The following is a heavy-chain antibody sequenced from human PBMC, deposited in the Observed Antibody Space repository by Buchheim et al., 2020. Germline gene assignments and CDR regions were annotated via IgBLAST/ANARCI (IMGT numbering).Heavy chain of an antibody. CDR2: FNYDGRT. V-gene: IGHV4-34*01. Sequence: QVLLQQGGARLLKPSETLSLTCDVSDGSFSSFYWTWIRQPPGKGLEWIGEFNYDGRTNYSPSLKSRVITSVDRSRNQFSLNLRSVTAADTGVYYCARGTGQIVYFYGMDVWGQGTT. CDR3: ARGTGQIVYFYGMDV. D-gene: IGHD2-21*01. J-gene: IGHJ6*02. CDR1: DGSFSSFY.